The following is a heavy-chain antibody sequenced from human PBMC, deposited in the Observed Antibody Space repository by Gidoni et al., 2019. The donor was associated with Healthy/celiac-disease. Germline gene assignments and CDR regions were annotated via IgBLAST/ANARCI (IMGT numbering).Heavy chain of an antibody. J-gene: IGHJ3*02. CDR1: GFTVSSNY. CDR3: ARDAPYDYVWGSYRSDDAFDI. CDR2: IYSGGST. V-gene: IGHV3-53*01. D-gene: IGHD3-16*02. Sequence: EVQLVESGGGLIQPGGSLRLSCAASGFTVSSNYMSWVRQAPGKGLEWVSGIYSGGSTYYADSVKGRFTISRDNSKNTLYLQMNSLRAEDTAVYYCARDAPYDYVWGSYRSDDAFDIWGQGTMVTVSS.